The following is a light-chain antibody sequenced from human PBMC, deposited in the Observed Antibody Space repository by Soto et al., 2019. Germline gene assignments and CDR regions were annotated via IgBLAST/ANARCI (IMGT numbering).Light chain of an antibody. J-gene: IGLJ2*01. CDR3: SSYTRNSTLV. V-gene: IGLV2-14*01. CDR2: EVS. CDR1: SSDVGGYNY. Sequence: QSVLTQPASVSGSPGQSITISCTGTSSDVGGYNYVSWYQQHPGKAPKFMIYEVSNRPSGVSNRFSGSESGNTASLTISGLQAEDEADYYCSSYTRNSTLVFGGGTKLTVL.